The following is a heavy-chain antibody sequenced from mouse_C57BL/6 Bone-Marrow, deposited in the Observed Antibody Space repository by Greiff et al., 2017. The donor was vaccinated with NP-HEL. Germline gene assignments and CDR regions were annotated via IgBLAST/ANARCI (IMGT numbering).Heavy chain of an antibody. CDR3: TSNYGNFTGGFAY. CDR1: GFNIKDDY. J-gene: IGHJ3*01. V-gene: IGHV14-4*01. CDR2: IDPENGDT. D-gene: IGHD2-1*01. Sequence: EVKLVESGAELVRPGASVKLSCTASGFNIKDDYMHWVKQRPEQGLEWIGWIDPENGDTEYASKFQGKATITADTSSNTAYLQLSSLTSEDTAVYYCTSNYGNFTGGFAYWGQGTLVTVSA.